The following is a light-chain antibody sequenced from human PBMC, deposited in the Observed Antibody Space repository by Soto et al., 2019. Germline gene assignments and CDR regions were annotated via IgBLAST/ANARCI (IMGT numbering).Light chain of an antibody. J-gene: IGLJ1*01. V-gene: IGLV1-51*02. CDR1: RSKFGQNS. Sequence: QSVLTQPPSVSAALGQQVTISCLGMRSKFGQNSVSWYQQLPGAAPKLLIHESNKRPSGIPDRFSGSKSGTSATLDITGLQTGDEADYYCGAWDSSLSASYVFGTGTKVTVL. CDR3: GAWDSSLSASYV. CDR2: ESN.